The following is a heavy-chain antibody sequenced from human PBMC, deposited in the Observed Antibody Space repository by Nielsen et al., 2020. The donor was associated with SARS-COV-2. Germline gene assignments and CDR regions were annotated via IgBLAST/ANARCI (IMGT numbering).Heavy chain of an antibody. J-gene: IGHJ5*02. CDR1: GGSISSSNW. CDR2: IYHSGST. D-gene: IGHD3-9*01. Sequence: SETLSLTCAVSGGSISSSNWWSWVRQPPGKGLEWIGEIYHSGSTNYNPSHKSRVTISVDKSKNQFSLKLSSVTAADTAVYYCARTTYYDILTGYYTWGQGTLVTVSS. V-gene: IGHV4-4*02. CDR3: ARTTYYDILTGYYT.